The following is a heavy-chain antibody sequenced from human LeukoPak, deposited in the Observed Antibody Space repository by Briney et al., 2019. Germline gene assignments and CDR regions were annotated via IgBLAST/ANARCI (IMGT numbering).Heavy chain of an antibody. CDR1: GGSISSGGYY. CDR2: IYHSGST. J-gene: IGHJ4*02. CDR3: ARGSSSSRRLDY. V-gene: IGHV4-30-2*01. Sequence: SQTLSLTCTVSGGSISSGGYYWSWIRQPPGKGLEWIGYIYHSGSTYYNPSLKSRVTISVDRSKNQFSLKLSSVTAADTAVYYCARGSSSSRRLDYWGQGTLVTVSS. D-gene: IGHD6-6*01.